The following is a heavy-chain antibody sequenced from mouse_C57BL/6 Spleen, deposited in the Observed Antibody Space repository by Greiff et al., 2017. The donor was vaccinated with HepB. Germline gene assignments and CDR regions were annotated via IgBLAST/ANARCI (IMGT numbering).Heavy chain of an antibody. CDR2: ISSGGSYT. CDR1: GFTFSSYG. J-gene: IGHJ2*01. CDR3: ARHGYYDYDGYYFDY. Sequence: DVHLVESGGDLVKPGGSLKLSCAASGFTFSSYGMSWVRQTPDKRLEWVATISSGGSYTYYPDSVKGRFTISRDNAKNTLYLQMSSLKSEDTAMYYCARHGYYDYDGYYFDYWGQGTTLTVSS. V-gene: IGHV5-6*01. D-gene: IGHD2-4*01.